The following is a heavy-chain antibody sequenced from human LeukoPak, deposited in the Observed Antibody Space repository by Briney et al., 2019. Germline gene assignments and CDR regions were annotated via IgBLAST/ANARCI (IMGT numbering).Heavy chain of an antibody. CDR1: GFTFSSYA. Sequence: PGXXLXLSCAASGFTFSSYAMSWVRQAPGKGLEWVSAISGSGGSTYYADSVKGRFTISRDNSKNTLYLQMNSLIAEDTAVYYCAKDPRSGGRLPFDYWGQGTLVTVSS. V-gene: IGHV3-23*01. CDR2: ISGSGGST. CDR3: AKDPRSGGRLPFDY. J-gene: IGHJ4*02. D-gene: IGHD2-15*01.